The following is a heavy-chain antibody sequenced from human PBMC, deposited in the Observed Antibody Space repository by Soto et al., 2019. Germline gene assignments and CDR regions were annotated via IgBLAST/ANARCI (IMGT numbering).Heavy chain of an antibody. CDR3: ARERHYYDRSGYQGY. D-gene: IGHD3-22*01. CDR1: GFSVSSYW. V-gene: IGHV3-7*01. Sequence: EVQLVESGGTLVQPGGSLRLSCAASGFSVSSYWMSWVRQAPGGGLEWVANIEQDGSETYYVDSVKGRFTVSRDNAKNSVYLQMNSLRVEDTAMYYCARERHYYDRSGYQGYWGQGSLVTVST. J-gene: IGHJ4*02. CDR2: IEQDGSET.